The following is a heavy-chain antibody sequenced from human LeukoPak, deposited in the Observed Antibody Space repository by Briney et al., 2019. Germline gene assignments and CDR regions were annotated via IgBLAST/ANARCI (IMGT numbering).Heavy chain of an antibody. CDR1: GFTFSSYD. CDR3: ARLGNGGNSDY. CDR2: IGTAGDT. V-gene: IGHV3-13*01. D-gene: IGHD4-23*01. Sequence: GGSLRLSCAASGFTFSSYDMHWVRQATGKGLEWVSAIGTAGDTYYPGSVKGRFTISRENAMNSLYLQMNSLRAGDTAAYYCARLGNGGNSDYWGQGTLVTVSS. J-gene: IGHJ4*02.